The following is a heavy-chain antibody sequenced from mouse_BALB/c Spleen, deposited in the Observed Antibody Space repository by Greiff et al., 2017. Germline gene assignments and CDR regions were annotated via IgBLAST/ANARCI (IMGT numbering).Heavy chain of an antibody. CDR2: INSNGGST. Sequence: EVNVVESGGGLVQPGGSLKLSCAASGFTFSSYGMSWVRQTPDKRLELVATINSNGGSTYYPDSVKGRFTISRDNAKNTLYLQMSSLKSEDTAMYYCARGGYGHAMDYWGQGTSVTVSS. V-gene: IGHV5-6-3*01. D-gene: IGHD1-2*01. J-gene: IGHJ4*01. CDR3: ARGGYGHAMDY. CDR1: GFTFSSYG.